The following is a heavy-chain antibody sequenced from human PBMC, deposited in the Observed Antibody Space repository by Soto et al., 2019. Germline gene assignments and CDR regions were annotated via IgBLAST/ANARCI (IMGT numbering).Heavy chain of an antibody. CDR3: ARAPKVSGSSQARPDF. D-gene: IGHD6-6*01. J-gene: IGHJ4*02. V-gene: IGHV4-34*01. CDR1: SGSFSGYY. Sequence: SETLSLTCSIYSGSFSGYYWSWIRQPPGKGLEWIAEISQSGNTNYSPSLKSRVSISIDTSKKQFSLNLASVSAADTAVYYCARAPKVSGSSQARPDFWGQGTLVTVSS. CDR2: ISQSGNT.